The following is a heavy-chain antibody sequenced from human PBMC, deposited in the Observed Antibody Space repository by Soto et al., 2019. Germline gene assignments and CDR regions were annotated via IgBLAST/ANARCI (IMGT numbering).Heavy chain of an antibody. Sequence: GESLKIYCKGSGYSFTSYWISWVRQMPGNGLEWMGRIDPSDSYTNYSPSFQGHVTISADKSISTAYLQWSSLKASDTAMYYCAGHESQYSSPYYYGMDVWGQGTTVTVSS. D-gene: IGHD6-6*01. J-gene: IGHJ6*02. CDR2: IDPSDSYT. CDR1: GYSFTSYW. V-gene: IGHV5-10-1*01. CDR3: AGHESQYSSPYYYGMDV.